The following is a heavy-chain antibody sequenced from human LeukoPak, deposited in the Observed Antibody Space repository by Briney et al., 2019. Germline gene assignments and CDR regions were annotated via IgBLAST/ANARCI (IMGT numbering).Heavy chain of an antibody. J-gene: IGHJ4*02. Sequence: SVKVSCKASGGTFSSCAISWVRQAPGQGLEWMERIIPILGIANYAQKFQGRVTITADKSTSTAYMELSSLRSEDTAVYYCAREGTGDGYNYRVDYWGQGTLVTVSS. V-gene: IGHV1-69*04. CDR1: GGTFSSCA. D-gene: IGHD5-24*01. CDR3: AREGTGDGYNYRVDY. CDR2: IIPILGIA.